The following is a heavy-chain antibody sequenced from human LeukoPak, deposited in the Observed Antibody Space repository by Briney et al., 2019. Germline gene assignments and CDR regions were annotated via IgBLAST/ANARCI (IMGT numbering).Heavy chain of an antibody. CDR1: GFTFTSYW. Sequence: PGGSLRLSCAASGFTFTSYWMTWVRQAPGKGLEWEANIKQDGSVKNYVDSLRGRFTISRDNAKDSLYLQMNSLRAEDTAVYFCARNYYYRFDYWGQGTLVAVSS. J-gene: IGHJ4*02. CDR2: IKQDGSVK. CDR3: ARNYYYRFDY. V-gene: IGHV3-7*01. D-gene: IGHD3-10*01.